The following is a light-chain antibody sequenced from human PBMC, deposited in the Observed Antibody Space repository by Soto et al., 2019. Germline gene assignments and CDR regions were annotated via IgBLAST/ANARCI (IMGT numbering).Light chain of an antibody. CDR2: VAS. Sequence: DIQMTQSPSSLSASVGDRVTITCRASQSIRNYVSWYQQKPGKAPKFLIYVASTLQIGVPSRFSGSGSGTDFTLTISSLQPEDFATYYCQQTYSSPYTFGPGTDLQIK. J-gene: IGKJ2*01. V-gene: IGKV1-39*01. CDR1: QSIRNY. CDR3: QQTYSSPYT.